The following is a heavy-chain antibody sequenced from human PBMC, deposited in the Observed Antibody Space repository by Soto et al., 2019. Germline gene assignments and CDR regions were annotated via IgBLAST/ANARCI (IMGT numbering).Heavy chain of an antibody. CDR3: AKVGPYDSGSYMFRYNWFGP. D-gene: IGHD3-10*01. V-gene: IGHV4-59*01. J-gene: IGHJ5*02. Sequence: PSETLSLTCTVSGDSISSYSWSWIRQPPGKGLEWIGNIHYNGNTKYSPSLKSRVTMSVDTSKNHFSLKLISVTTADTAVYYCAKVGPYDSGSYMFRYNWFGPWGPGTLVTVSS. CDR2: IHYNGNT. CDR1: GDSISSYS.